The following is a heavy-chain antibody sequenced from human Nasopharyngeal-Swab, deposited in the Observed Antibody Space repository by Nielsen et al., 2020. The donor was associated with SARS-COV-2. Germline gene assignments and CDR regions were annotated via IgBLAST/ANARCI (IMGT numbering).Heavy chain of an antibody. CDR2: ISVDGSTV. V-gene: IGHV3-48*03. J-gene: IGHJ5*02. CDR1: GSTFNNYE. D-gene: IGHD6-19*01. Sequence: GESLQISCVASGSTFNNYEMNWVRQAPGKGLEWVSFISVDGSTVQYADSVKDRFTISRDDAKRSLFLQMNSLRVEDAAVYYCARASRGWSWGQGTLVTVSS. CDR3: ARASRGWS.